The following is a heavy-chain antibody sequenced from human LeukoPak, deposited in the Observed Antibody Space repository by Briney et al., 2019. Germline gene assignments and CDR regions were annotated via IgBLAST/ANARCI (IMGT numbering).Heavy chain of an antibody. J-gene: IGHJ4*02. D-gene: IGHD6-13*01. V-gene: IGHV3-66*01. CDR3: VRDMYSKSGDDY. CDR2: IYSGGRT. Sequence: GGSLRLSCAASGFTVSNNYMSWVRQPPGKGLEWVSVIYSGGRTYYADSVRGRYTISRDNSKNTLYLQMNSLRAEDTAVYYCVRDMYSKSGDDYWGQGTLVTVSS. CDR1: GFTVSNNY.